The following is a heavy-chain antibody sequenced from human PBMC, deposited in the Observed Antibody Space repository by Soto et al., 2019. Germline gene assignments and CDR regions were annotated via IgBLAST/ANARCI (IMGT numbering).Heavy chain of an antibody. Sequence: PSETLSLTCSVSSASLSSSTYYWSWIGQPPGRGPEWIGSIYYSGNTYYKPSLKSRVSISIDTSRNQFSLKLTSVTAADTGVYYWASSSAFHYWGPGILVTVSS. D-gene: IGHD6-6*01. J-gene: IGHJ4*02. CDR3: ASSSAFHY. V-gene: IGHV4-39*01. CDR1: SASLSSSTYY. CDR2: IYYSGNT.